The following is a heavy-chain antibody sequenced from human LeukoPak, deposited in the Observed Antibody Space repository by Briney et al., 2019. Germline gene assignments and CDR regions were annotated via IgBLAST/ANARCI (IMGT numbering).Heavy chain of an antibody. V-gene: IGHV3-23*01. CDR1: GFTFSSYA. CDR2: ISGSGGST. CDR3: AKGRVELRYYYYYMDV. D-gene: IGHD1-7*01. Sequence: PGGSLRLSCAASGFTFSSYAMNWVRQAPGKGLEWVSAISGSGGSTYYADSVKGRFTISRDNSKNTLYLQMNSLGAEDTAVYYCAKGRVELRYYYYYMDVWGKGTTVTVSS. J-gene: IGHJ6*03.